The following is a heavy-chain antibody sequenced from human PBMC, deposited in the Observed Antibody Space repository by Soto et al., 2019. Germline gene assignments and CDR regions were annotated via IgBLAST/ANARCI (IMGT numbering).Heavy chain of an antibody. V-gene: IGHV5-51*01. Sequence: GGSLRLSCKGSGYSFTSYWIGWVRQMPGKGLEWMGIIYPGDSDTRYSPSFQGQVTISADKSISTAYLQWSSLKASDTAMYYCARRIGRPRGGKSRLGAWYFDLWGRGTLVTVSS. CDR2: IYPGDSDT. CDR3: ARRIGRPRGGKSRLGAWYFDL. J-gene: IGHJ2*01. D-gene: IGHD3-16*01. CDR1: GYSFTSYW.